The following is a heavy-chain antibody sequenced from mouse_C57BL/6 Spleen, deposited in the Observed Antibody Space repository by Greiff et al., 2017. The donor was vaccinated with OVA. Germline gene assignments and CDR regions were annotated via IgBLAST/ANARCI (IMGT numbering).Heavy chain of an antibody. CDR2: ISNGGGST. CDR3: ARGYGNPFAY. V-gene: IGHV5-12*01. Sequence: DVMLVESGGGLVQPGGSLKLSCAASGFTFSDYYMYWVRQTPEKRLEWVAYISNGGGSTYYPDTVKGRFTISRDNAKNTLYLQMSRLKSEDTAMYYCARGYGNPFAYWGQGTLVTVSA. D-gene: IGHD2-1*01. J-gene: IGHJ3*01. CDR1: GFTFSDYY.